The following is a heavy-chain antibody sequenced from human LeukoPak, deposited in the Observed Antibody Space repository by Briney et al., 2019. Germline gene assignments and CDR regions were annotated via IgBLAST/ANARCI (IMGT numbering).Heavy chain of an antibody. Sequence: GGSLRLSCAVSGFTFSGNYMSWVRQAPGKGLEWVSLIYSGGTTYYSDSVKGRFTISRDNSKNTLYLQMNSLRAEDTAVYYCASQEVGGSSGWYPFYWGQGTLVTVSS. D-gene: IGHD6-19*01. V-gene: IGHV3-53*05. CDR2: IYSGGTT. J-gene: IGHJ4*02. CDR3: ASQEVGGSSGWYPFY. CDR1: GFTFSGNY.